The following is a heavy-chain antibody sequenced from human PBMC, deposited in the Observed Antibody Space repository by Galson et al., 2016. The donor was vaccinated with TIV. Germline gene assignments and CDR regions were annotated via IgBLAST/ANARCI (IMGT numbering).Heavy chain of an antibody. CDR2: VYNGDIT. CDR3: ARHWDT. Sequence: LSLTCAVSGASISADYWSWIRQPPGGRLEWIAYVYNGDITNYNPSLKSRLTMSADTSKNHFSLRLTSVTAADTAAYYCARHWDTWGQGTLVTVSS. J-gene: IGHJ5*02. V-gene: IGHV4-59*08. CDR1: GASISADY.